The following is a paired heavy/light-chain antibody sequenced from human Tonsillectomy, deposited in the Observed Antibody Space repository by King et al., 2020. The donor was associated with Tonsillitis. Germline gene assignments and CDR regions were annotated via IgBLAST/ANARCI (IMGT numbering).Heavy chain of an antibody. CDR3: ARGFCSGGSCYSVEYFQP. V-gene: IGHV4-31*03. CDR1: GGSISSGGYF. D-gene: IGHD2-15*01. CDR2: IYHTGST. Sequence: QVQLQESGPGLVKPSQTLSLTCTVSGGSISSGGYFWSWIRQHPGKGLEWIGYIYHTGSTYYIPSLKSRVTMSVDTSKNQFFLKMSSVTAADTAVYYCARGFCSGGSCYSVEYFQPWGQGTLVTVSS. J-gene: IGHJ1*01.
Light chain of an antibody. CDR1: QGISSW. CDR2: AAS. Sequence: DIQMTQSPSSVSAAVGDRVIITCRASQGISSWLAWYQQKPGKAPKLLIYAASSLQSGVPSRFSGSGSGTDFTLTISSLQPEDFATYYCQQASSFALTFGGGTKVELK. J-gene: IGKJ4*01. CDR3: QQASSFALT. V-gene: IGKV1-12*01.